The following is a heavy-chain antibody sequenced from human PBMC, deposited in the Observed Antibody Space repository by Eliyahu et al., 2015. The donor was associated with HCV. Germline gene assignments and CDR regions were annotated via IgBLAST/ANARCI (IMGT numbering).Heavy chain of an antibody. D-gene: IGHD3-3*01. CDR2: IYYSGTT. J-gene: IGHJ4*02. CDR3: ARDPSYDFWSGSYLGYFDY. Sequence: LQLQESGPGLVKPSETLSLTCTVSGGSIXSSNYYXGWIRQPPGKGLEWIGSIYYSGTTYYTPSLRSRVTISIDTSKNQASLKMRSITAADTAVYYCARDPSYDFWSGSYLGYFDYWGQGIQVTVSS. V-gene: IGHV4-39*07. CDR1: GGSIXSSNYY.